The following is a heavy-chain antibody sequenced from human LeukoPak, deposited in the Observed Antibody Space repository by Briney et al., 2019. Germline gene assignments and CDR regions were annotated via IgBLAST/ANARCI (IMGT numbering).Heavy chain of an antibody. CDR1: GYTFTGYY. D-gene: IGHD4-23*01. CDR3: ARAYGGNPRAFDY. J-gene: IGHJ4*02. CDR2: INPNSGGT. V-gene: IGHV1-2*06. Sequence: WASVKVSCKASGYTFTGYYMHWVRQAPGQGLEWMGRINPNSGGTNYAQKFQGRVTMTRDTSISTAYMELSRLRSDDTAVYYCARAYGGNPRAFDYWGQGTLVTVSS.